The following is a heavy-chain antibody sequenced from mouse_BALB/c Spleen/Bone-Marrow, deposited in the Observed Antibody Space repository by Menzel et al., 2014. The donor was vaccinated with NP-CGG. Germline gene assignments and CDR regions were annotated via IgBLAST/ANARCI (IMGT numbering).Heavy chain of an antibody. Sequence: VQLQQSGTELVKPGAPVKLSCTASGFNIKDTYMHWVKQRPEQGLEWIGRIDPANGNTKYDPKFQGKATITADTSSNTAYLQLSSLTSEDTAVYYCARGYDEGFAYWGQGTLVTVSA. CDR2: IDPANGNT. D-gene: IGHD2-14*01. J-gene: IGHJ3*01. V-gene: IGHV14-3*02. CDR3: ARGYDEGFAY. CDR1: GFNIKDTY.